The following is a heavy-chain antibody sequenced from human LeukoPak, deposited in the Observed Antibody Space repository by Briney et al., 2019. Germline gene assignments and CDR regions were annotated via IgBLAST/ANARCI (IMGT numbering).Heavy chain of an antibody. J-gene: IGHJ4*02. CDR2: IYRGGDT. V-gene: IGHV3-66*01. Sequence: GGSLRLSCAASGFTVSTNYMSWVRQAPGKGLEWVSVIYRGGDTYYADSVKGRFTISRDTSKNTLYLQMNSLRAEDTAVYYCAGDKGDSSGWYCLDYWGQGTLVTVSS. CDR1: GFTVSTNY. D-gene: IGHD6-19*01. CDR3: AGDKGDSSGWYCLDY.